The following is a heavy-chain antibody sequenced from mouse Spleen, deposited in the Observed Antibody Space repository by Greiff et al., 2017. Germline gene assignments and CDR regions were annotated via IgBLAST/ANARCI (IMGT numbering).Heavy chain of an antibody. J-gene: IGHJ2*01. CDR1: GYTFTSYW. CDR2: IDPSDSYT. Sequence: QVQLQQPGAELVMPGASVKLSCKASGYTFTSYWMHWVKQRPGQGLEWIGEIDPSDSYTNYNQKFKGKATLTVDKSSSTAYMQLSSLTSEDSAVYYCARREENYGFFDYWGQGTTLTVSS. D-gene: IGHD1-2*01. CDR3: ARREENYGFFDY. V-gene: IGHV1-69*01.